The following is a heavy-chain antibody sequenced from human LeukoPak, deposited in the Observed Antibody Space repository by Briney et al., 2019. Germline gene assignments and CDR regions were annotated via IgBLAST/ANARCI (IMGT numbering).Heavy chain of an antibody. D-gene: IGHD3-9*01. CDR3: ARDSDILTGYDY. CDR2: ISAYNGNT. CDR1: GYTSTSSL. V-gene: IGHV1-18*04. Sequence: SQKISCTASGYTSTSSLISWVRHTPGHSLEWMGWISAYNGNTNYAQKLQGRVTMTTDTSTSTAYMELRSLRSDDTAVYYCARDSDILTGYDYWGREPWSPSPQ. J-gene: IGHJ4*02.